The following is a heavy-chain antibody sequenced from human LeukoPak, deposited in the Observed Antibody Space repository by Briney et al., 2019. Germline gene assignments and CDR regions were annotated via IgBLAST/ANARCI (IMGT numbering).Heavy chain of an antibody. CDR2: ISYDGSNK. Sequence: TGGSLRLSCAASGFTFSSYAMHWVRQAPGKGLEWVAVISYDGSNKYYADSVKGRFTISGDNSKNTLYLQMNSLRAEDTAVYYCARVWEEDGAAFDYWGQGTLVTVSS. V-gene: IGHV3-30-3*01. CDR1: GFTFSSYA. D-gene: IGHD4-17*01. CDR3: ARVWEEDGAAFDY. J-gene: IGHJ4*02.